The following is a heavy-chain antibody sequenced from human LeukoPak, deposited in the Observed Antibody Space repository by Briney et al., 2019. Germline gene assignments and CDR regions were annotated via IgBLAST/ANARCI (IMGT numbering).Heavy chain of an antibody. CDR3: ARVARGNYSHFDS. Sequence: GGSLRLSCAASGFTFSTYSLTWVRQAPGKGLEWVSYISSSSEATSYADSVKGRFTSSRDYAKNSLYLQMTSLRAEDTAVYYCARVARGNYSHFDSWGQGTLVTVSS. V-gene: IGHV3-48*04. CDR2: ISSSSEAT. D-gene: IGHD1-26*01. J-gene: IGHJ4*02. CDR1: GFTFSTYS.